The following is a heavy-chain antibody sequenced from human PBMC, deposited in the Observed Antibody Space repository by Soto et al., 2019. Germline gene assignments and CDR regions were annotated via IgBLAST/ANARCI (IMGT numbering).Heavy chain of an antibody. Sequence: QVQLVQSGAEVKKPGASVKVSCKASGYTFTSYVISWVRQAPGQGLEWMGWSSAYNGNTNYAQKLQGRVTMTTDTSTSTASMELRSLRSDDTAVYYCARSIAAAVDFDYWGQGTLVTVSS. V-gene: IGHV1-18*01. CDR1: GYTFTSYV. CDR2: SSAYNGNT. CDR3: ARSIAAAVDFDY. J-gene: IGHJ4*02. D-gene: IGHD6-13*01.